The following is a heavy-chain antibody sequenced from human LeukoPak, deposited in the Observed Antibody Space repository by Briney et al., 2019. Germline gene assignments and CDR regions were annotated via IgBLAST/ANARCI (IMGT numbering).Heavy chain of an antibody. D-gene: IGHD3-9*01. J-gene: IGHJ4*02. V-gene: IGHV1-18*01. CDR3: ARVSNTRGSTDNYFDS. CDR1: GYTFSSDT. Sequence: ASVKVSCKASGYTFSSDTFTWVRQAPGQGLEWMGWISGNNGNTKYAQKFQPRVTLTTDTSTNTAYMELRSLRSDDTAVYYCARVSNTRGSTDNYFDSRGQGTLVTVSS. CDR2: ISGNNGNT.